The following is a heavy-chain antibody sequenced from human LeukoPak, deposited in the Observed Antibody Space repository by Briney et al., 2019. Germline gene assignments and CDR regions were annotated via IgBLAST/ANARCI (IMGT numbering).Heavy chain of an antibody. J-gene: IGHJ4*02. CDR2: ISSRSSYI. D-gene: IGHD6-13*01. CDR3: AREGGGIAAGVYYFDY. CDR1: GFTFCSYS. Sequence: GGSLRLSCAASGFTFCSYSVNWVRQAPGKGLEWVSSISSRSSYIYYADSVKGRFTISRDNAKNSLYLQMNSLRAEDTAVYYCAREGGGIAAGVYYFDYWGQGTLVTVPS. V-gene: IGHV3-21*01.